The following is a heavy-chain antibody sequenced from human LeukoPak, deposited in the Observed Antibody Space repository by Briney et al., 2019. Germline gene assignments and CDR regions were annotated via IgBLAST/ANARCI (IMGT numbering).Heavy chain of an antibody. CDR2: INHSGST. CDR1: GGSFSGYY. CDR3: ARTATGTEGLNWFDP. V-gene: IGHV4-34*01. Sequence: PSETLSLTCAVYGGSFSGYYWSWIRQPPGKGLEWIGEINHSGSTNYNPSLKSRVTVSVDTSKNQFSLKLSSVTAADTAVYYCARTATGTEGLNWFDPWGQGTLVTVSS. J-gene: IGHJ5*02. D-gene: IGHD1-1*01.